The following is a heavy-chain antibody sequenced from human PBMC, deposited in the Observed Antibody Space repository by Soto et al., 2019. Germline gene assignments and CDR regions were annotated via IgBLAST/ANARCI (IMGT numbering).Heavy chain of an antibody. CDR1: GFTFSSYA. V-gene: IGHV3-23*01. D-gene: IGHD4-17*01. CDR3: AKEETVTNYYYYYYGMDV. Sequence: EVQLLESGGGLVQPGGSLRLSCAASGFTFSSYAMNWVRQAPGKGLEWVSVIGGSGDITYHADSVKGRFTISRDNSKNTLYLQMNSLRAEDTAVYYCAKEETVTNYYYYYYGMDVWGQGTTVTVSS. CDR2: IGGSGDIT. J-gene: IGHJ6*02.